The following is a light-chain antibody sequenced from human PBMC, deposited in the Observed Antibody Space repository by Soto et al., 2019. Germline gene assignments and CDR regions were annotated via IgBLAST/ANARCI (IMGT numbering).Light chain of an antibody. J-gene: IGKJ2*01. CDR2: GAS. V-gene: IGKV3-20*01. CDR1: QSVRSSY. Sequence: EIVLTQSPGTLSLSPGERATLSCRASQSVRSSYLGWYQQKPGQAPRLLIYGASTRAPGIPDRFSGSGSGTNFTLTVSRLEPEDFAVYSCQQYVRSPMYTFGQGTKLEIK. CDR3: QQYVRSPMYT.